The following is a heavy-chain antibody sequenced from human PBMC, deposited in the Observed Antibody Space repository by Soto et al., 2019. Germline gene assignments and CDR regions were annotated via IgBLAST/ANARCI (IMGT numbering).Heavy chain of an antibody. J-gene: IGHJ3*02. D-gene: IGHD2-15*01. CDR1: GGSISSYY. Sequence: PSETLSLTCTVSGGSISSYYWSWIRQRPGKGLEWIGYIYYSGSTNYNPSLKSRGTISVDTSKNQFSLKLSSVTAADTAVYYCAIRYGSGVSGPPGAFDIWGQGTMVTVSS. CDR2: IYYSGST. CDR3: AIRYGSGVSGPPGAFDI. V-gene: IGHV4-59*01.